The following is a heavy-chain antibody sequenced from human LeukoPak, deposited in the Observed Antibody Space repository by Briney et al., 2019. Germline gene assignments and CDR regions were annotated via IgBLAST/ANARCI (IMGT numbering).Heavy chain of an antibody. D-gene: IGHD4-17*01. CDR3: ARWSYGGDFSPPNDY. Sequence: SVKVSCKASGGSFSSYAISWVRPAPGHGLEWMGGIIPIFGTANYAQKFQGRVTITADESTSTAYMELSSLRSEDTAVYYCARWSYGGDFSPPNDYWGQGTLVTVSS. V-gene: IGHV1-69*13. J-gene: IGHJ4*02. CDR1: GGSFSSYA. CDR2: IIPIFGTA.